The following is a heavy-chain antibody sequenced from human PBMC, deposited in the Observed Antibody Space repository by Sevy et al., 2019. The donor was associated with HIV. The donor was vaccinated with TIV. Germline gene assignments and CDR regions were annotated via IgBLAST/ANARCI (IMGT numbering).Heavy chain of an antibody. CDR3: ARGIEDYDFWSGYYKPLAFDI. CDR2: IRSSSSTI. Sequence: GGSLRLSCAASGFTFSSYSMNWVRQAPGKGLEWVSYIRSSSSTIYYADSVKGRFTISRDNAKNSLYLQMNSLRDEDTAVYYCARGIEDYDFWSGYYKPLAFDIWGQGTMVTVSS. CDR1: GFTFSSYS. V-gene: IGHV3-48*02. D-gene: IGHD3-3*01. J-gene: IGHJ3*02.